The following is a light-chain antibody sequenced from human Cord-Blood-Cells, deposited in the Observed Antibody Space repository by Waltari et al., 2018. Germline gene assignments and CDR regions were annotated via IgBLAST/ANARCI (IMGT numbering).Light chain of an antibody. CDR2: EGS. CDR3: CSYAGSSTYV. CDR1: RSDVGSYNL. Sequence: QSALTQPASVSGSPGQSITISCTGTRSDVGSYNLVSWYQQHPGKAPKLMIYEGSKRPSGVSNRFSCSKSGNTASLTISGLQAEDEADYYCCSYAGSSTYVFGTGTKVTVL. J-gene: IGLJ1*01. V-gene: IGLV2-23*01.